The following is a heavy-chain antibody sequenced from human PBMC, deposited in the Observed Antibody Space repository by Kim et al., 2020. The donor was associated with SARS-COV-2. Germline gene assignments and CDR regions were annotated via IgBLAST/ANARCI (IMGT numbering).Heavy chain of an antibody. Sequence: GGSLRLSCSASGFIFSDYAMYWARQAPGKGLEYVSSITCNGGEQMYADSAKGRFTISRDDSRNTLYLHLTNLRPEDTAVYYCAKALYSRGKNTLDSWGRGT. V-gene: IGHV3-64D*06. CDR1: GFIFSDYA. CDR2: ITCNGGE. CDR3: AKALYSRGKNTLDS. D-gene: IGHD5-12*01. J-gene: IGHJ3*01.